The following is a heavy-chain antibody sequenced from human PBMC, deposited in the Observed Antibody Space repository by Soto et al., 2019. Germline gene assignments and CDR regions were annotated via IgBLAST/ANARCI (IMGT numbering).Heavy chain of an antibody. V-gene: IGHV3-9*01. J-gene: IGHJ4*02. CDR3: VRSKGGYSYGTPFDY. CDR2: ISWNSGNI. Sequence: EVQLEESGGALVQPGRSRRLSCAASGFTFDDYAMHWVRQVLGKGLEWVSSISWNSGNIGYADSVKGRFTTSRDNAKNSLYLQMNSLRPEDTALYYCVRSKGGYSYGTPFDYWGQGTLVTVSS. CDR1: GFTFDDYA. D-gene: IGHD5-18*01.